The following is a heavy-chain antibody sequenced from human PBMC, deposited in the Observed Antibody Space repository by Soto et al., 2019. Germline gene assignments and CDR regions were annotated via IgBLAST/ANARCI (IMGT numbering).Heavy chain of an antibody. J-gene: IGHJ5*02. V-gene: IGHV3-33*01. Sequence: PGGSLRLSCAASGFTFSSYGMHWVRQAPGKGLEWVAVIWYDGSNKYYADSVKGRFTISRDNSKNTLYLQMNSLRAEDTAVYYCATDDGSIAGSWFDPWGQGTLVTVSS. CDR1: GFTFSSYG. CDR2: IWYDGSNK. CDR3: ATDDGSIAGSWFDP. D-gene: IGHD6-6*01.